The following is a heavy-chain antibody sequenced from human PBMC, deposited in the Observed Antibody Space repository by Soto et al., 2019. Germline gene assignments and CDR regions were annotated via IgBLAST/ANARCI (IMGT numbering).Heavy chain of an antibody. V-gene: IGHV4-34*01. CDR2: INHSGST. Sequence: SETLSLTCAVYGGSFSGYYWSWIRQPPGKGLEWIGEINHSGSTNYNPSLKSRVTISVDTSKSQFSLKLSSVTAADTAVYYCAADPGSQNYYYYGMDVWGQGTTVTVSS. J-gene: IGHJ6*02. CDR3: AADPGSQNYYYYGMDV. CDR1: GGSFSGYY.